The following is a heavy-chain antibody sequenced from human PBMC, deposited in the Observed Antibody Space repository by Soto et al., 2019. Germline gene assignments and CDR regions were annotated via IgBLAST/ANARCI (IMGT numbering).Heavy chain of an antibody. Sequence: TGGSLRLSCAASGFTFSNAWINWVRQAPGKGLEWVGRIKSKTDGGTTDFAASVKGRLAISRDDSKNMVYLQMNSLKTEDTAVFYFPTDPYKPVLFIRFDSWGQGPLVPVPS. CDR2: IKSKTDGGTT. CDR3: PTDPYKPVLFIRFDS. J-gene: IGHJ4*02. CDR1: GFTFSNAW. V-gene: IGHV3-15*07. D-gene: IGHD1-20*01.